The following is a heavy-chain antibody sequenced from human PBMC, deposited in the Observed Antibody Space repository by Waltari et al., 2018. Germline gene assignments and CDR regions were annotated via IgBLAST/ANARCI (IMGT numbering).Heavy chain of an antibody. CDR3: AKGLYSSSSLVDY. V-gene: IGHV3-23*03. J-gene: IGHJ4*02. CDR1: GFTFSSYA. D-gene: IGHD6-6*01. CDR2: IYSGGST. Sequence: EVQLLESGGGLVQPGGSLSLSCAASGFTFSSYAMSWVRQAPGKGLEWGSVIYSGGSTYYADSVKGRFTISRDNSKNTLYLQMNSLSAEDTAVYYCAKGLYSSSSLVDYWGQGTLVTVSS.